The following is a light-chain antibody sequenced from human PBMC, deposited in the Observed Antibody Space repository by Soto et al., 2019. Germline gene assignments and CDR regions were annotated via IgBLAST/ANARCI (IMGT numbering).Light chain of an antibody. CDR2: DTS. V-gene: IGKV3D-20*02. CDR3: QHYNNWPAIT. J-gene: IGKJ5*01. Sequence: EIVLTQSPGTLSLSPGERSTLSCSASQSVSSSYLVWYQQKPGQAPRLLIYDTSSRATGIPDRFSGSGSSTEFTLTISSLQSEDFAIYYCQHYNNWPAITFGQGTRLEI. CDR1: QSVSSSY.